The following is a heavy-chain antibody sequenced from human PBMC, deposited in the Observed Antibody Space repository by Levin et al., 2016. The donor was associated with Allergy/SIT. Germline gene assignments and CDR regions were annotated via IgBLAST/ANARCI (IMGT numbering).Heavy chain of an antibody. D-gene: IGHD2-15*01. CDR2: IYYSGST. Sequence: SETLSLTCTVSGGSISSYYWSWIRQPPGKGLEWIGYIYYSGSTNYNPSLKSRVTISVDTSKNQFSLRLSSVTAADTAVYYCARQETGSVTRSFDYWGQGTLVTVSS. CDR1: GGSISSYY. J-gene: IGHJ4*02. CDR3: ARQETGSVTRSFDY. V-gene: IGHV4-59*08.